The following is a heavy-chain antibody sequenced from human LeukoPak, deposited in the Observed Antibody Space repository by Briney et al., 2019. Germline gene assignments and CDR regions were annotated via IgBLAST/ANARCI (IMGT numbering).Heavy chain of an antibody. CDR1: GGSISSSSYY. CDR3: ATRIYFDY. Sequence: SETLSLTCTVSGGSISSSSYYWGWIRQPPGKGLEWIGSIYYSGSTYYNPSLKSRVTISVDTSKNQFSLKLSSVTAADTAVYYCATRIYFDYWGQGTLVTVSS. J-gene: IGHJ4*02. V-gene: IGHV4-39*07. D-gene: IGHD1-14*01. CDR2: IYYSGST.